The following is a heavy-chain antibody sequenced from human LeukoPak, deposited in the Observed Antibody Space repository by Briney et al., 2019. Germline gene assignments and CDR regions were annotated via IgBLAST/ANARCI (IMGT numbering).Heavy chain of an antibody. CDR3: AKGSAMAYYFDY. CDR2: IYSGGST. Sequence: PGGSLRLSCAASGFTVNSNYMSWVRQAPGKGLEWVSVIYSGGSTYYADSVKGRFTISRDNSKNTLYLQMNSLRAEDTAVYYCAKGSAMAYYFDYWGQGTLVTVSS. J-gene: IGHJ4*02. V-gene: IGHV3-53*01. D-gene: IGHD5-18*01. CDR1: GFTVNSNY.